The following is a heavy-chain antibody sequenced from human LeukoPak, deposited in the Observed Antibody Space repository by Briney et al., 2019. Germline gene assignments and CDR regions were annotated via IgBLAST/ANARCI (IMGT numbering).Heavy chain of an antibody. CDR1: AFTFSTYN. CDR2: ISSNSDNT. J-gene: IGHJ5*02. CDR3: ARVVTTISWIVGAGWFDP. D-gene: IGHD2-21*02. Sequence: GGSLRLSCAASAFTFSTYNTNWVRQAPGKGLEWISYISSNSDNTYYADSVKGRFTISRDNAKNSLYLQMDSLRAEDTAVYYCARVVTTISWIVGAGWFDPWGQGTLVTVSS. V-gene: IGHV3-48*04.